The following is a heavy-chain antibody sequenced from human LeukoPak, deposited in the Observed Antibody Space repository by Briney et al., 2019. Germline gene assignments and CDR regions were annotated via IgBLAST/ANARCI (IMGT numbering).Heavy chain of an antibody. CDR1: GYTFNNYG. CDR2: VSGLNGDT. J-gene: IGHJ3*02. Sequence: VASVKVSCKASGYTFNNYGIAWVRQAPGQGLEWIGWVSGLNGDTKYAQKLQGRVTVTTDTSTSKAYMELRSLRSDDTAVYYCARKETSSYDNTGYYFGAFDIWGQGKMVTVSS. V-gene: IGHV1-18*01. D-gene: IGHD3-9*01. CDR3: ARKETSSYDNTGYYFGAFDI.